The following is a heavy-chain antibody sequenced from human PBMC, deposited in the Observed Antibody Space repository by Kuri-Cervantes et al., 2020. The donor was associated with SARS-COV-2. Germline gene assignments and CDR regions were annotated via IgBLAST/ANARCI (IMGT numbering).Heavy chain of an antibody. V-gene: IGHV4-59*01. D-gene: IGHD5-12*01. Sequence: SETLSLTCTVSGGSITNYYWSWIRQPPGKGLEWIAYIYSTGSTHYSPSLKSRVTISVDTSKNHFSLNLSSVTAADTAVYYCARGGWLKLHNFGYWGQGTLVTVSS. CDR3: ARGGWLKLHNFGY. CDR2: IYSTGST. CDR1: GGSITNYY. J-gene: IGHJ4*02.